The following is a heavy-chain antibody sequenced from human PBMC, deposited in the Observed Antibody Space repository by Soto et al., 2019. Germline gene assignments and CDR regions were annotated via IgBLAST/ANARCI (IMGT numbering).Heavy chain of an antibody. CDR3: ARDRYCSSTSCYFYSDYYYYYGMDV. CDR1: GFTFSSYA. J-gene: IGHJ6*02. CDR2: ISYDGSNK. V-gene: IGHV3-30-3*01. D-gene: IGHD2-2*01. Sequence: QVQLVESGGGVVQPGRSLRLSCAASGFTFSSYATHWVRQAPGKGLEWVAVISYDGSNKYYADSVKGRFTISRDNSKNTLYLQMNSLRAEDTAVYYCARDRYCSSTSCYFYSDYYYYYGMDVWGQGTTVTVSS.